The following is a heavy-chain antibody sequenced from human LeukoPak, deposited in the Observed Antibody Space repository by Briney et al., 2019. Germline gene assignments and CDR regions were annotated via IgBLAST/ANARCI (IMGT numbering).Heavy chain of an antibody. CDR2: IIPIFGIA. Sequence: SVKVSCKASGGTFSSYAISWVRQAPGQGLEWMGRIIPIFGIANYAQKFQGRVTITADKSTSAAYMELSSLRSEDTAVYYCAREADIVVVPAAIRRGYYFDYWGQGTLVAVSS. CDR1: GGTFSSYA. CDR3: AREADIVVVPAAIRRGYYFDY. V-gene: IGHV1-69*04. J-gene: IGHJ4*02. D-gene: IGHD2-2*01.